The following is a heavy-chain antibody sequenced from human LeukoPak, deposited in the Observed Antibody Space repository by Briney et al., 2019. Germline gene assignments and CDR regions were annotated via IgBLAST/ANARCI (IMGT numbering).Heavy chain of an antibody. J-gene: IGHJ6*03. CDR2: IYSSGTT. Sequence: PSETLSLTCTVSGGSISSGSHYWNWIRQPAGKGLEWVGHIYSSGTTNYNPSLMGRAVISVDSSKNLLSLNLTSVTAADTAVYYCARDTAMSLRRGHHYYMDVWGKGTTVTVSS. V-gene: IGHV4-61*09. CDR3: ARDTAMSLRRGHHYYMDV. D-gene: IGHD5-18*01. CDR1: GGSISSGSHY.